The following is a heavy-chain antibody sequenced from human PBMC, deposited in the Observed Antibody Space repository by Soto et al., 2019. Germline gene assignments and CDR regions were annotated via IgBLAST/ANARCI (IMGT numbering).Heavy chain of an antibody. CDR3: ARARVAAAGGEDYCYYFGMDV. CDR1: GGTFSSYA. CDR2: IIPIFGTA. J-gene: IGHJ6*02. V-gene: IGHV1-69*12. D-gene: IGHD6-13*01. Sequence: QVQLVQSGAEVKKPGSSVKVSCKASGGTFSSYAISWVRQAPGQGLEWMGGIIPIFGTANYAQKFQGRVTITADECTSTACMELRSLRSEDTAVYYCARARVAAAGGEDYCYYFGMDVWGQGTTDTVSS.